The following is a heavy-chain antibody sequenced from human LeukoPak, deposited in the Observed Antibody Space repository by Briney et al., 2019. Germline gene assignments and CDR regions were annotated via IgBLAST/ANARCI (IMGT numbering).Heavy chain of an antibody. CDR2: INHSGST. D-gene: IGHD6-19*01. Sequence: SETLSLTCAVYGGSFSGYYWSWIRQPPGKGLEWIGEINHSGSTSYNPSLKSRVTISVDTSKNQFSLKLSSVTAADTAVYYCARAAGKQWTPDAFDIWGQGTMVTVSS. CDR3: ARAAGKQWTPDAFDI. CDR1: GGSFSGYY. V-gene: IGHV4-34*01. J-gene: IGHJ3*02.